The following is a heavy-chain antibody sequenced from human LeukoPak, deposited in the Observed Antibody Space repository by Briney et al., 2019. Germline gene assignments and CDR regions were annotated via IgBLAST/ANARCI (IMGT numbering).Heavy chain of an antibody. CDR1: GGSISSGSYY. CDR2: IYTSGST. Sequence: SETLSLTCTVSGGSISSGSYYWSWIRQPAGKGLEWIGRIYTSGSTNYNPSLKSRVTISVDTSNNQFSLKLSSVTAADTAVYYCAREPHYYDASGLTDAFDIWGQGTMVAVSS. CDR3: AREPHYYDASGLTDAFDI. V-gene: IGHV4-61*02. J-gene: IGHJ3*02. D-gene: IGHD3-22*01.